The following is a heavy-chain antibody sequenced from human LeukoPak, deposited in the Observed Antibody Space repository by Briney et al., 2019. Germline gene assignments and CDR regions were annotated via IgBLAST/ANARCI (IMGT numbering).Heavy chain of an antibody. CDR2: INPNSGGT. CDR3: ARERGVSSSWYSYYYYGMDV. CDR1: GYTLTGYY. V-gene: IGHV1-2*04. J-gene: IGHJ6*02. D-gene: IGHD6-13*01. Sequence: ASVKVSCKASGYTLTGYYMHWVRQAPGQGLEWMGWINPNSGGTNYAQKFQGWVTMTRDTSISTAYMELSRLRSDDTAVYYCARERGVSSSWYSYYYYGMDVWGQGTTVTVSS.